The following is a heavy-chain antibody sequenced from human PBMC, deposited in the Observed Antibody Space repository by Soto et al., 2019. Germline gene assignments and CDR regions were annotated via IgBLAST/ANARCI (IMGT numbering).Heavy chain of an antibody. J-gene: IGHJ4*02. CDR3: AKDRPLAARLLLYFDH. V-gene: IGHV3-23*01. Sequence: VQLLESGGGLVQPGGSLRLSCAASGFTFDNYAMSWVRQTSGKGLEWVSSVGGRGFKTFYADSVKGRFTISRDNSNNTVYLQMNRLRADDTGIYYYAKDRPLAARLLLYFDHWGQGALVTVSS. CDR2: VGGRGFKT. CDR1: GFTFDNYA. D-gene: IGHD6-6*01.